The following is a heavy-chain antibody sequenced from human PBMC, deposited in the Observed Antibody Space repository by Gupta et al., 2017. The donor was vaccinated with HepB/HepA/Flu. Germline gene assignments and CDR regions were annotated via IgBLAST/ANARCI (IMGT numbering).Heavy chain of an antibody. Sequence: GGGVVQPGRSLRLSCAASGFTFSSYAMHWVRQAPGKGLEWVAVISYDGSNKYYADSVKGRFTISRDNSKNTLYLQMNSLRAEDTAVYYCARDGRYSYGDVLRPKDYLDYWGQGTLVTVSS. CDR2: ISYDGSNK. D-gene: IGHD5-18*01. V-gene: IGHV3-30-3*01. J-gene: IGHJ4*02. CDR3: ARDGRYSYGDVLRPKDYLDY. CDR1: GFTFSSYA.